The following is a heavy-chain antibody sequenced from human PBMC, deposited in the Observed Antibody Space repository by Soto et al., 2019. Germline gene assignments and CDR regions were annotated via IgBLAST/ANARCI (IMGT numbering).Heavy chain of an antibody. CDR2: ISGSGGST. CDR3: VKDRGRYYGSGSHMDV. Sequence: EVQLLESGGGLVQPGGSLRLSCAASGFTFSSYAMTWVRQAPGKGLEWVSGISGSGGSTYYADSVKGRITISRDNSNNTLYLQLTSLRAEDTAVYYCVKDRGRYYGSGSHMDVWGKGTTVTVSS. J-gene: IGHJ6*03. CDR1: GFTFSSYA. V-gene: IGHV3-23*01. D-gene: IGHD3-10*01.